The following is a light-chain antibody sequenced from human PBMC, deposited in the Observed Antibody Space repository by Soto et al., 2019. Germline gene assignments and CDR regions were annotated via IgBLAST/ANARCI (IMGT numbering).Light chain of an antibody. CDR3: QQSYTAVFT. CDR2: GAS. J-gene: IGKJ3*01. Sequence: DIQLTQSPSSLSASVGDRVTITCRASQSIRNYLNWYQQKPGKVPNLLIYGASSLQSGVPPRFSGSGSETDFTLTINNLQPEDFATYYCQQSYTAVFTFGPGTKVDIK. CDR1: QSIRNY. V-gene: IGKV1-39*01.